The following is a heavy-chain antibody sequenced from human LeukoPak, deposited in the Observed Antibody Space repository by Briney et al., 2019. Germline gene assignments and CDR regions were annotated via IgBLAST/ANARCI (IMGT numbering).Heavy chain of an antibody. CDR2: IRYDGSNK. CDR1: GFTFSNYG. J-gene: IGHJ4*02. V-gene: IGHV3-30*02. Sequence: PGGSLRLSCAASGFTFSNYGMLWVRQAPGKGLEWVAFIRYDGSNKFYADSVKGRVTISRDNSKNTLYLHINSLRVEDTAVYYCVKDNPLDYWGQGTLVIVPS. D-gene: IGHD1-14*01. CDR3: VKDNPLDY.